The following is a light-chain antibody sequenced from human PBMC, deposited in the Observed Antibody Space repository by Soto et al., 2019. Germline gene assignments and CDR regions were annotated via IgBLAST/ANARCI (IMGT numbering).Light chain of an antibody. CDR1: QGISSA. CDR3: QQFNSYPPT. V-gene: IGKV1-13*02. Sequence: AIQLTQSPSSLSASVGDRVTITCRASQGISSALAWYQQKPGKATKLLIYDASSLESGVPSRFSGSGSGTDFTLTISSLQPEDFATYYCQQFNSYPPTFGQGTRLEIK. J-gene: IGKJ5*01. CDR2: DAS.